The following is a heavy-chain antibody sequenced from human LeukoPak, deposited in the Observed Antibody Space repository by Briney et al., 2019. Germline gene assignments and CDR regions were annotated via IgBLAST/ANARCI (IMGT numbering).Heavy chain of an antibody. CDR3: ARGVRLWFGELFPFYYYMDV. D-gene: IGHD3-10*01. CDR2: IYYSGST. J-gene: IGHJ6*03. V-gene: IGHV4-39*07. CDR1: GGSISSSSYY. Sequence: NPSETLSLTCTVSGGSISSSSYYWGWIRQPPGKGLEWIGSIYYSGSTNCNPSLKSRVTMSVDTSKNQFSLKLSFVTAADTAVYYCARGVRLWFGELFPFYYYMDVWGKGTTVTVSS.